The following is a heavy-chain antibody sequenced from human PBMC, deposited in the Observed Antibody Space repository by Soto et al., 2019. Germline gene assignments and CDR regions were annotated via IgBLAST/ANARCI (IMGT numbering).Heavy chain of an antibody. CDR2: IIPIFGTA. CDR3: ARGPRITIFGVVSPYGMDV. Sequence: QVQLVQSGAEVKKPGSSVKVSCKASGGTFSSYAISWVRQAPGQGLEWMGGIIPIFGTANYAQKFQGRVTSAADEXXSXAXXELSSLRSEDTAVYYCARGPRITIFGVVSPYGMDVWGQGTTVTVSS. D-gene: IGHD3-3*01. CDR1: GGTFSSYA. V-gene: IGHV1-69*12. J-gene: IGHJ6*02.